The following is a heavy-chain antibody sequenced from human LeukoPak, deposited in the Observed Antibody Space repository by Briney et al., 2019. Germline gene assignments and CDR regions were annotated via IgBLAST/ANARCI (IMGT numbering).Heavy chain of an antibody. D-gene: IGHD2-21*02. CDR1: GFTFSSYS. Sequence: GGSLRLSCAASGFTFSSYSMNWVRQAPGKGLEWVSSISSSSSYIYYADSLKGRFTISRDNAKNSLYLQMNSLRAEDTAVYYCARGVVTANGAFDVWGQGTTVTVSS. CDR2: ISSSSSYI. J-gene: IGHJ3*01. V-gene: IGHV3-21*01. CDR3: ARGVVTANGAFDV.